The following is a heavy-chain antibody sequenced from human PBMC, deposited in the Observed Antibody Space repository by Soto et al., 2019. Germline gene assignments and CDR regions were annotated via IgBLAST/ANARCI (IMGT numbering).Heavy chain of an antibody. D-gene: IGHD5-18*01. CDR1: GGTFSSYA. CDR2: IIPIFGTA. J-gene: IGHJ4*02. Sequence: SVKVSCKASGGTFSSYAISWVRQAPGQGLEWMGGIIPIFGTANYAQKFQGRVTITADESTSTAYMELSSLRSEDTAVYYCARVLYVDTAMEYFDYWGQGTLVTVSS. V-gene: IGHV1-69*13. CDR3: ARVLYVDTAMEYFDY.